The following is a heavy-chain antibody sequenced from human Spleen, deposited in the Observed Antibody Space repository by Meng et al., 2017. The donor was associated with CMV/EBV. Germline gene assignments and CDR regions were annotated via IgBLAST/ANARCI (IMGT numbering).Heavy chain of an antibody. CDR3: ATPDSSGYYYRFDY. J-gene: IGHJ4*02. Sequence: KASGGTFRSYAISWVRQAPGQGVEWMGGIIPILGIANYAQKFQGRVTITADKSTSTAYMELSSLRSEDTAVYYCATPDSSGYYYRFDYWGQGTLVTVSS. CDR1: GGTFRSYA. CDR2: IIPILGIA. D-gene: IGHD3-22*01. V-gene: IGHV1-69*10.